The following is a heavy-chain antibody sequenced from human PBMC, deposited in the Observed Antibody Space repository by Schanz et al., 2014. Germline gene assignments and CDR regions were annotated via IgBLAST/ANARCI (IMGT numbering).Heavy chain of an antibody. CDR2: ISGGGDTT. Sequence: EVQLLESGGGLVQPGGSLRLSCASSGFSFTTYAMSWVRQAPGKGLEWVSAISGGGDTTYYKDSVKSRFTISRDNSRNTLYLQMNSMRAEDTAVYYCARVGYAVVVISPTESFDIWGQGTMVTVSP. D-gene: IGHD2-21*01. J-gene: IGHJ3*02. CDR1: GFSFTTYA. CDR3: ARVGYAVVVISPTESFDI. V-gene: IGHV3-23*01.